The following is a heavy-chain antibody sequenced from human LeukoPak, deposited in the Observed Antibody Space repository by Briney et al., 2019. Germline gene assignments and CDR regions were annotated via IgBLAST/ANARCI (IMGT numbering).Heavy chain of an antibody. Sequence: HSGGSLRPSCAASGFTFSSYWMSWVRQAPGKGLEWVANIKQDGSEKFYVDSVKGRFTISRDNAKNSLYLQMNSLRAEDTAVYYCARDTWIAAAGIDYWGQGTLVTVSS. CDR3: ARDTWIAAAGIDY. V-gene: IGHV3-7*01. D-gene: IGHD6-13*01. J-gene: IGHJ4*02. CDR2: IKQDGSEK. CDR1: GFTFSSYW.